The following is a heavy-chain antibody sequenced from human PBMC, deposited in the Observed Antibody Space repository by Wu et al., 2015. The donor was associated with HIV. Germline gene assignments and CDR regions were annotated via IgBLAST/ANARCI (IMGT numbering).Heavy chain of an antibody. CDR2: MNPNSGKT. Sequence: QVQLVQSGVEVKKPGASVKVSCKASGYTFTNYGINWVRQATGQGLEWMGYMNPNSGKTGYAQKFQGRVTMTSNTSISTAYMELSSLRSEDTAMYYCARAPPDSYGDYNNLYYGMDVWGQGPT. CDR3: ARAPPDSYGDYNNLYYGMDV. CDR1: GYTFTNYG. V-gene: IGHV1-8*01. D-gene: IGHD4-17*01. J-gene: IGHJ6*02.